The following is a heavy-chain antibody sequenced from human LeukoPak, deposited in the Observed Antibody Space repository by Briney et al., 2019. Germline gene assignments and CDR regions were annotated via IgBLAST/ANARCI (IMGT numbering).Heavy chain of an antibody. V-gene: IGHV4-4*07. D-gene: IGHD3-10*01. CDR3: ARLSVLLEGFDP. Sequence: SETLSLTCTVCGGSISNYYWSWIRQPAGKGLEWIGRIYSSGSTNYNPSLKSRVTMSVDTSTNQLSLKLSSVTAADTAVYYCARLSVLLEGFDPWGQGTLVTVSS. CDR2: IYSSGST. J-gene: IGHJ5*02. CDR1: GGSISNYY.